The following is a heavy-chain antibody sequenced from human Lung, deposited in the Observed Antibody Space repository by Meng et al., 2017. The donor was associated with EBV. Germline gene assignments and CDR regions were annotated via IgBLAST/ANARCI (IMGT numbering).Heavy chain of an antibody. CDR2: VINNVET. D-gene: IGHD3-10*01. CDR3: AREPPGGRYSDY. CDR1: GYTVHSYG. V-gene: IGHV1-18*01. Sequence: QCHLHESSAGVTEPGASVMVCYPVTGYTVHSYGNASRQQPPWKGSECTSGVINNVETKSAHKFPGSVTMTTDTHPSTAIMQLRRLRSDDTAVYYCAREPPGGRYSDYWGQGTLVTVSS. J-gene: IGHJ4*02.